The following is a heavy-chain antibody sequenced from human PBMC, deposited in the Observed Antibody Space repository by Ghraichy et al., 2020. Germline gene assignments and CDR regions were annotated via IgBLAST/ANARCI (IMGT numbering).Heavy chain of an antibody. CDR1: GDSISSSSYY. CDR2: IYYSGNT. Sequence: SETLSLTCIVSGDSISSSSYYWAWVRQPPGKGLEWIGSIYYSGNTYDNPSLKGRVTLSADTSKNQFSLDLNSVTAADTAIYYCARLGKYQLLYSLGVWFEPWGQGTLGTVPS. CDR3: ARLGKYQLLYSLGVWFEP. D-gene: IGHD2-2*01. V-gene: IGHV4-39*01. J-gene: IGHJ5*02.